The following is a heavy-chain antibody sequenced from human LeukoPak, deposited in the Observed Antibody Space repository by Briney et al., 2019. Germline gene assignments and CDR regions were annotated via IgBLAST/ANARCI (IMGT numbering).Heavy chain of an antibody. CDR2: ISYDGSNK. Sequence: GSLRLSCAASGFTFSSYAMHWVRPAPGKGLEWVAVISYDGSNKYYADSVKGRFTISRDNSKYTLYLQMNSLRAEDTAVYYCARGAFGSSWYGACDYWGQGTLVTVSS. CDR3: ARGAFGSSWYGACDY. CDR1: GFTFSSYA. J-gene: IGHJ4*02. V-gene: IGHV3-30*04. D-gene: IGHD6-13*01.